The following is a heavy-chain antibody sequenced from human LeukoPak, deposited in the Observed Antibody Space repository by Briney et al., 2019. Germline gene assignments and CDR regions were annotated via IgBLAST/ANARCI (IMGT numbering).Heavy chain of an antibody. V-gene: IGHV3-74*03. CDR1: GFTFSTFW. CDR3: GRWNYGMDV. Sequence: GGSLRLSCAVTGFTFSTFWMHWVRQVPGKGLVWVSYINGDGTTTTCADSVKGRFTISRDNAKNTVYLQMNSLRGEDSAVYYCGRWNYGMDVWGQGTTVTVSS. CDR2: INGDGTTT. J-gene: IGHJ6*02.